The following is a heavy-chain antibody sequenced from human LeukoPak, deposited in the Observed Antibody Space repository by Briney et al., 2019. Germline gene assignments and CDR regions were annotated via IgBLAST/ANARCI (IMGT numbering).Heavy chain of an antibody. J-gene: IGHJ4*02. Sequence: PGRSLRLSCAASGFTFSSYGMNWVRQAPGKGLEWVASISDTSDISYVDPVKGRFTVSRDNAKNSVFLQMNSLRVDDTGVYFCARDRGARGRGLAWGQGTLVSVSS. CDR1: GFTFSSYG. D-gene: IGHD3-10*01. V-gene: IGHV3-21*06. CDR3: ARDRGARGRGLA. CDR2: ISDTSDI.